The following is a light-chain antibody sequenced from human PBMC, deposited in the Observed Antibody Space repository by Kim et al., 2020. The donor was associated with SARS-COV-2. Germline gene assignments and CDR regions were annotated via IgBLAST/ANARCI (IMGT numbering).Light chain of an antibody. CDR1: SIGSKS. CDR2: YDS. V-gene: IGLV3-21*04. J-gene: IGLJ2*01. Sequence: PGKRAGVTCEGNSIGSKSVHWYQQKPGQAPVLVISYDSDRPSGIPERFSGSNSGNSATLTISRVEAGDEADYYCQVWDSSSDHRVVFGGGTKLTVL. CDR3: QVWDSSSDHRVV.